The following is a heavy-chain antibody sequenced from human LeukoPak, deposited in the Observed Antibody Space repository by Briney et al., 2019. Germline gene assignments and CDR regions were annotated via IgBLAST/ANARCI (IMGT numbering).Heavy chain of an antibody. Sequence: SETLSLTCTVSGGSVSSGSYYRSWIRQPPEKGLEWIGYIYYSGSTNYNPSLKSRVTISVDTSKNQFSLKLSSVTAADTAVYYCARSLYDFWSGSRLFDYWGQGTLVTVSS. CDR3: ARSLYDFWSGSRLFDY. J-gene: IGHJ4*02. CDR2: IYYSGST. V-gene: IGHV4-61*01. D-gene: IGHD3-3*01. CDR1: GGSVSSGSYY.